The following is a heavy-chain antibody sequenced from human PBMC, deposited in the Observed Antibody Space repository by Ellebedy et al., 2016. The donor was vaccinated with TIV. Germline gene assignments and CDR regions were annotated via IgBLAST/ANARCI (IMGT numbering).Heavy chain of an antibody. J-gene: IGHJ4*02. D-gene: IGHD2-2*01. CDR2: IRSKANSYAT. Sequence: GGSLRLSCAASGFTFSGSAMHWVRQASGKGREWVGRIRSKANSYATAYAASVKGRFTISRDDSKNTAYLKMNSLKTEDTAVYYCTRLVACSRTSCHRNFDYWGQGTLVTVSS. CDR3: TRLVACSRTSCHRNFDY. V-gene: IGHV3-73*01. CDR1: GFTFSGSA.